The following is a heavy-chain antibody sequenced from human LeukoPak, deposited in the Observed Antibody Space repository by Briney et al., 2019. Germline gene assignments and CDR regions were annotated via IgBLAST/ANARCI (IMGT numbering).Heavy chain of an antibody. D-gene: IGHD1-26*01. CDR3: AKESRERPPFNVDY. Sequence: GRSLRLSCAASGFTFSSYAMSWVRQAPGKGLEWVSAISGSGGSTYYADSVKGRFTISRDNSKNTLYLKMNSLRAEDTAVYYCAKESRERPPFNVDYWGQGTLVTVSS. J-gene: IGHJ4*02. CDR1: GFTFSSYA. V-gene: IGHV3-23*01. CDR2: ISGSGGST.